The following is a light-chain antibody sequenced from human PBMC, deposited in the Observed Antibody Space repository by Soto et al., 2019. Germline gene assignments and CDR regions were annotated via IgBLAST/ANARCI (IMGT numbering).Light chain of an antibody. J-gene: IGKJ1*01. CDR3: QQYENWPRT. Sequence: EIVLTQSPATLSLSPGERATLSCRASQSVSSSYLAWYQQKPGQAPRLLIYGASSRATGIPDRFSGSGSGTDFTLTISSLQSEDFAVYYCQQYENWPRTFGQGTKVDIK. CDR1: QSVSSSY. CDR2: GAS. V-gene: IGKV3-20*01.